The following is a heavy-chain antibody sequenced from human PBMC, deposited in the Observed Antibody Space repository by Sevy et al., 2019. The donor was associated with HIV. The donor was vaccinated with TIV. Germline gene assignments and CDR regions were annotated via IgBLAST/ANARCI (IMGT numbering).Heavy chain of an antibody. D-gene: IGHD3-10*01. J-gene: IGHJ6*02. CDR3: ARVVGYVSGNYYKYYSDLDV. Sequence: GGSLRLSCTASGFSFNSYDMNWVRQAPGKGLEWVSSISSVSTIIYYGDSVRGRFSISRDKAKKSLYLQLNSLRVEDTAVYYCARVVGYVSGNYYKYYSDLDVWGQGAAVTVSS. V-gene: IGHV3-21*01. CDR1: GFSFNSYD. CDR2: ISSVSTII.